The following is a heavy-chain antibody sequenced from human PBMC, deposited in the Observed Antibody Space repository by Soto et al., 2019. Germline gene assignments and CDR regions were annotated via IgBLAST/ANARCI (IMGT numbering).Heavy chain of an antibody. J-gene: IGHJ4*02. CDR2: IYYSGST. CDR1: GGSISSGDYY. V-gene: IGHV4-30-4*01. CDR3: ARGGDTTVTQTIEYYFSY. Sequence: PSETLSLTCTVSGGSISSGDYYWGWIRQPPGKGLEWIGYIYYSGSTYYNPSLKSRVTISVDTSKNQFSLKLSSVTAADTAVYYCARGGDTTVTQTIEYYFSYRGQGTLVTVSS. D-gene: IGHD4-17*01.